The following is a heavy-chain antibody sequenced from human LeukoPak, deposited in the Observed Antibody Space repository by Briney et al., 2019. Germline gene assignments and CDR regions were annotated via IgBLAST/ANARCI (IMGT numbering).Heavy chain of an antibody. J-gene: IGHJ5*02. CDR3: ARDLGGSSGWYLDFRPPNWFDP. CDR2: IKGETDGGTT. CDR1: GFTFNNAW. V-gene: IGHV3-15*01. D-gene: IGHD6-19*01. Sequence: GGSLRLSCAASGFTFNNAWMSWVRQAPGKGLEWVGRIKGETDGGTTDYADSVKGRFTISRDNAKNSLYLQMNSLRAEDTAVYYCARDLGGSSGWYLDFRPPNWFDPWGQGTLVTVSS.